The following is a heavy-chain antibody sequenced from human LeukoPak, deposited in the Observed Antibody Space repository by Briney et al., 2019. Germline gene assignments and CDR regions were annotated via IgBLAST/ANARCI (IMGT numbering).Heavy chain of an antibody. Sequence: GGSLRLSCAVSGFSVSNNYMSWVRQAPGKGLAWVSVIYSGGATYYADSVKGRFTISGDNSKNTLYLQMNSLRAVDTAVYYCARGGGGGNPFDYWGQGTLVTVSS. CDR2: IYSGGAT. V-gene: IGHV3-53*01. J-gene: IGHJ4*02. D-gene: IGHD4-23*01. CDR3: ARGGGGGNPFDY. CDR1: GFSVSNNY.